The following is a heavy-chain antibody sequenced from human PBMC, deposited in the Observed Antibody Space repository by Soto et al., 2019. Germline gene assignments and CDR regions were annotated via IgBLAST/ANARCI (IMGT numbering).Heavy chain of an antibody. Sequence: QVQLVESGGGVVQPGRSLTLSCVASGFTFSDYGMHWVRQAPGMGLEWVAVTSYDGSNEYYADSVKGRFSISRDNSKNTLYLQMNSLRAEDTAVYYCAKDYDILIGPFDYWGQGTLVAVSS. CDR3: AKDYDILIGPFDY. CDR2: TSYDGSNE. D-gene: IGHD3-9*01. J-gene: IGHJ4*02. CDR1: GFTFSDYG. V-gene: IGHV3-30*18.